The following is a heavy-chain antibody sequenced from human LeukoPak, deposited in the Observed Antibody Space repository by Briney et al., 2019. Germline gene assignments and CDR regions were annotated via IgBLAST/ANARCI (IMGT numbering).Heavy chain of an antibody. CDR2: IIPILGIA. V-gene: IGHV1-69*04. D-gene: IGHD6-25*01. CDR1: GGTFSSYA. J-gene: IGHJ4*02. CDR3: ARGSAAGGSLDY. Sequence: ASVKVSCKASGGTFSSYAISWVRQAPGQGLEWMGRIIPILGIANYAQKFQGRVTITADKSTSTAYMELSSLRSEDTAVYYCARGSAAGGSLDYWGQGTLVTVSS.